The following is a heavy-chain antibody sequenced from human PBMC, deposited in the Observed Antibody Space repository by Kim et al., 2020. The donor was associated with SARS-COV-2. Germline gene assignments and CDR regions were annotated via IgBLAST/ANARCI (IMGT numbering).Heavy chain of an antibody. D-gene: IGHD3-10*01. CDR2: ISAYNGNT. Sequence: ASVKVSCKASGYTFTSYGISGVRQAPGQGLEWMGWISAYNGNTNYAQKLQGRVTMTTDTSTSTAYMELRSLRSDYTAVYYCARDFGSGTLVDYGMDVWGQGTTVTVSS. CDR3: ARDFGSGTLVDYGMDV. J-gene: IGHJ6*02. CDR1: GYTFTSYG. V-gene: IGHV1-18*01.